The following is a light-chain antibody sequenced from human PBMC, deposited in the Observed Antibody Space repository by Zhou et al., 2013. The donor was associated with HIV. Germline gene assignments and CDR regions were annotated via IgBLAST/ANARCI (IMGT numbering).Light chain of an antibody. CDR3: LNYSFSPWS. J-gene: IGKJ1*01. Sequence: EIVLTQSPGTLSLSPGERATLSCRASQSVSSSYLAWYQQKPGQAPRLLIYGASTRATGVPDRFTGSRSGTDFTLTISSLEPQDLAVYYCLNYSFSPWSFGQGTKVEIK. CDR1: QSVSSSY. V-gene: IGKV3-20*01. CDR2: GAS.